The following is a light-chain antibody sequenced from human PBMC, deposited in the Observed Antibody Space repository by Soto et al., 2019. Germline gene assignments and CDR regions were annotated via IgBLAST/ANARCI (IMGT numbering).Light chain of an antibody. Sequence: QSALTQPPSASGSPGQSVTISCAGTGSDIAVYDFVSWYQQHPGKAPKLIIYEVSKRTSGVPDRFSGSKSGNTASLTVSGLQAEDEADYYCSSYAGSNNLVFGGGTKLTVL. CDR2: EVS. J-gene: IGLJ2*01. CDR3: SSYAGSNNLV. CDR1: GSDIAVYDF. V-gene: IGLV2-8*01.